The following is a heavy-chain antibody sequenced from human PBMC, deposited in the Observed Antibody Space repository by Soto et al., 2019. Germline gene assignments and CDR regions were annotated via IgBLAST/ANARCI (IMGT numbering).Heavy chain of an antibody. V-gene: IGHV1-69*14. CDR2: IIPIYGTA. D-gene: IGHD2-2*01. CDR1: GGTFSSYA. Sequence: QVQLVQSGAEVKKPGSSVKVSCKASGGTFSSYAISWVRQAPGQGLEWMGGIIPIYGTANYAQKFQGSVTITADKPTSTASMELSSMRSAHTAGYCCARHVPVAGYCYGMDGWGQGTPVTVSS. J-gene: IGHJ6*02. CDR3: ARHVPVAGYCYGMDG.